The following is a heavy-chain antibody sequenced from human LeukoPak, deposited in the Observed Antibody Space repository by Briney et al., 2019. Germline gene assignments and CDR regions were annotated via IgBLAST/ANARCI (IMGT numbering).Heavy chain of an antibody. CDR3: AKPNLFPYYFDY. V-gene: IGHV3-23*01. D-gene: IGHD3-10*02. J-gene: IGHJ4*02. Sequence: SCKASGGTFSSYAISWVRQAPGKGLEWVSAISGSGGSTYYADSVKGRFTISRDNSKNTLYLQMNSLRAEDTAVYYCAKPNLFPYYFDYWGQGTLVTVSS. CDR1: GGTFSSYA. CDR2: ISGSGGST.